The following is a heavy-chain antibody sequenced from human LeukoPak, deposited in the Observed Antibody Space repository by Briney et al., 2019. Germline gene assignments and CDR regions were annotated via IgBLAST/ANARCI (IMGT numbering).Heavy chain of an antibody. CDR3: VRADAKKTAMVDY. CDR1: GFAFSEYW. Sequence: GASMILCCAASGFAFSEYWVHWAHQTPEKVLMLVSRTNDGGTYTAYADSVKGRFTISRDNAQNSLYLQMNSLRVEDTAVYYCVRADAKKTAMVDYWGRETLVAVSS. J-gene: IGHJ4*02. CDR2: TNDGGTYT. D-gene: IGHD5-18*01. V-gene: IGHV3-74*01.